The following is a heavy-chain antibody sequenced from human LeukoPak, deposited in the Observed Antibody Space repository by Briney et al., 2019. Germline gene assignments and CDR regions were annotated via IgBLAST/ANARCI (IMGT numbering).Heavy chain of an antibody. J-gene: IGHJ4*02. V-gene: IGHV3-9*01. CDR3: AKPRAVAGTQHRNYFDY. CDR2: ISWNSGSI. Sequence: GRSLRLSCAASGFTFDDYAMHWVRQAPGKGLEWVSGISWNSGSIGYADSVKGRFTISRDNSKNTLYLQMNSLRAEDTAVYYCAKPRAVAGTQHRNYFDYWGQGTLVTVSS. D-gene: IGHD6-19*01. CDR1: GFTFDDYA.